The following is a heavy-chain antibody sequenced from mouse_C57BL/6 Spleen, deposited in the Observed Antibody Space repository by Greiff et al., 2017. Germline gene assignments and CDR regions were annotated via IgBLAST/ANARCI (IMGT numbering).Heavy chain of an antibody. V-gene: IGHV1-55*01. CDR1: GYTFTSYW. CDR3: ARRRIYEYVLYAMDY. Sequence: QVQLQQPGAELVKPGASVKMSCKASGYTFTSYWITWVKQRPGQGLEWIGDIYPGSGSTNYNEKFKSKATLTVDTSSSTAYMQLSSLTSEDSAVYYCARRRIYEYVLYAMDYWGQGTSVTVSS. D-gene: IGHD2-4*01. CDR2: IYPGSGST. J-gene: IGHJ4*01.